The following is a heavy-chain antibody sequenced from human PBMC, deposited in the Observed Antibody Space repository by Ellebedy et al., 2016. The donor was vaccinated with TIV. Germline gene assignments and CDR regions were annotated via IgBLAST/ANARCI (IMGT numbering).Heavy chain of an antibody. Sequence: PGGSLRLSCAASGFTLDDYAMHWVRQAPGQGLEWVSGINWNSGSTGYADSVRGRFTISRDNAKNTLYLQMNSLRAEDTAVYYCAREVVETRVKTGFDWGQGTLVTVSS. CDR1: GFTLDDYA. CDR3: AREVVETRVKTGFD. D-gene: IGHD4-23*01. J-gene: IGHJ4*02. V-gene: IGHV3-9*01. CDR2: INWNSGST.